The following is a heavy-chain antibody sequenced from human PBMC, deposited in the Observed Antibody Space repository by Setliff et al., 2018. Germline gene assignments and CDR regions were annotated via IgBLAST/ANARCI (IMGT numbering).Heavy chain of an antibody. CDR1: GFTFSTYW. CDR3: ARVIVGGGNTPFDP. D-gene: IGHD2-21*01. J-gene: IGHJ5*02. Sequence: GGSLRLSCAASGFTFSTYWMHWVRQVPGKGLVWVSRIGTDGSGTEYADSVKGRFTVSRDNAKNTLYLQMNRLRAEDTGVYYCARVIVGGGNTPFDPWGQGTLVTVS. V-gene: IGHV3-74*03. CDR2: IGTDGSGT.